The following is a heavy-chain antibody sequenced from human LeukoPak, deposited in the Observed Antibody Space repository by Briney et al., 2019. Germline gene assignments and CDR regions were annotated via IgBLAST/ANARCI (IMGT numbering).Heavy chain of an antibody. J-gene: IGHJ4*02. CDR1: GYTLTELS. Sequence: ASVKVSCKVSGYTLTELSMHWVRQAPGKGLEWMGGFDPEDGETIYAQKFQGRVTMIEDTSTDTAYMELSSLRSEDTAVYYCATLPRITIFPPDYWGQGTLVTVSS. CDR3: ATLPRITIFPPDY. CDR2: FDPEDGET. V-gene: IGHV1-24*01. D-gene: IGHD3-3*01.